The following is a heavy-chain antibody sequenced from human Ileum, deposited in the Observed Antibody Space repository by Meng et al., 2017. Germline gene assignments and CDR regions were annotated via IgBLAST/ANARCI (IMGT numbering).Heavy chain of an antibody. CDR1: GASIIGVHW. J-gene: IGHJ4*02. CDR3: ARGTGDIRVGFDY. CDR2: IHHSGST. D-gene: IGHD7-27*01. V-gene: IGHV4-4*02. Sequence: QESGPGQAEPSGTLSLTGTVSGASIIGVHWWTWVRQTPGKGLEWIGEIHHSGSTNSIPSLKSRVTLSVDKSKNQFSLSMTSVTAADTAVYYCARGTGDIRVGFDYWGQGTLVTVSS.